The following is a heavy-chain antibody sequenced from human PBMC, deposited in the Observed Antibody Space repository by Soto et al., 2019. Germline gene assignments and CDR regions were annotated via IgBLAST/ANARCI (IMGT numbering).Heavy chain of an antibody. V-gene: IGHV1-8*01. CDR3: ARASYLDPAFDI. D-gene: IGHD2-2*03. CDR2: VNPNSGNT. J-gene: IGHJ3*02. Sequence: QVQLVQSGAEVKRPGASVKVSFKASGYTFTSYDCNWVRQAPGQGLEWMGWVNPNSGNTEYAQEFPGRVTMTTNTSIRTAYMDLSSLRSDDTAVYYCARASYLDPAFDICGQGTLVTVSS. CDR1: GYTFTSYD.